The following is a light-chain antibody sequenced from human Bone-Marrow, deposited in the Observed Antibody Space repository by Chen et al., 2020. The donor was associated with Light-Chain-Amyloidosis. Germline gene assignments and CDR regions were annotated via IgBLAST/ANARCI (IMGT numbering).Light chain of an antibody. V-gene: IGLV3-25*03. Sequence: SYELTQPPSVSVSPGQTARITCSGDDLPTKYAYWYQQKPGQAPGLVINRDTERPSGISERFSGSSSGTTATLTNSGVQAEDEDDYHCQSADSSGTYEVIFGGGTKLTVL. CDR1: DLPTKY. CDR2: RDT. CDR3: QSADSSGTYEVI. J-gene: IGLJ2*01.